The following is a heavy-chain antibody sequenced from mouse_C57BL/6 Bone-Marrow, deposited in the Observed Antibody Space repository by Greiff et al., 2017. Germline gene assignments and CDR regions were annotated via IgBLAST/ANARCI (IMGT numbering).Heavy chain of an antibody. D-gene: IGHD2-4*01. CDR2: IYPGSGST. J-gene: IGHJ3*01. CDR3: AREGDYGAWFAY. V-gene: IGHV1-55*01. CDR1: GYTFTSYW. Sequence: QVHVKQPGAELVKPGASVKMSCKASGYTFTSYWITWVKQRPGQGLEWIGDIYPGSGSTNYNEKFKSKATLTVDTSSSPAYMQLSSLTSEDSAVYYCAREGDYGAWFAYWGQGTLVTVSA.